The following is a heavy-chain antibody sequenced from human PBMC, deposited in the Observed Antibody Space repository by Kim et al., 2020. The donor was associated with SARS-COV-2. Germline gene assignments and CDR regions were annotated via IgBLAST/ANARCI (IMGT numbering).Heavy chain of an antibody. V-gene: IGHV4-39*01. CDR2: SRIT. Sequence: SRITYYNPSLKSRVTISIDTSKNQFSLKLSSVTAADTAVYYCARLSYFDYWGQGTLVTVSS. D-gene: IGHD3-16*02. J-gene: IGHJ4*02. CDR3: ARLSYFDY.